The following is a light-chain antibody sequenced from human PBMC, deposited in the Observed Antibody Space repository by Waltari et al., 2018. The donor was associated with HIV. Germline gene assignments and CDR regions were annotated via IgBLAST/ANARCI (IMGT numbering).Light chain of an antibody. CDR2: QDT. J-gene: IGLJ2*01. V-gene: IGLV3-1*01. CDR1: KLGNKY. CDR3: QAWDRSTVL. Sequence: SYDLTQPPSVSVSPGQTASITCSGDKLGNKYACWYQQKPGQSPVLVIYQDTKRPAGIPERFCGSHARSSAALTVSGTQAMDEAAYYCQAWDRSTVLFGGGAALTVL.